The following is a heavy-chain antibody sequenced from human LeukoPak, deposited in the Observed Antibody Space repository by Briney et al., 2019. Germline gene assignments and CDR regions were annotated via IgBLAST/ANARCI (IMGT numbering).Heavy chain of an antibody. J-gene: IGHJ4*02. CDR1: GFTFSSYN. CDR3: ARVEDYDILTGFDY. V-gene: IGHV3-21*01. CDR2: ITSSSSYT. D-gene: IGHD3-9*01. Sequence: GGSLRLSCAASGFTFSSYNMNWVRQAPGKGLEWVSSITSSSSYTFYADSVKGRFTISRDNAKNSLYLQMDSLRAEDTAVYYCARVEDYDILTGFDYWGQGTLVTVSS.